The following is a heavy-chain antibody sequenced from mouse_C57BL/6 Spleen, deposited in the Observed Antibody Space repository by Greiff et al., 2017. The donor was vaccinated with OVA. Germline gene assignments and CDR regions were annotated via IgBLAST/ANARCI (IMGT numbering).Heavy chain of an antibody. V-gene: IGHV5-6*01. CDR2: ISSGGSYT. D-gene: IGHD4-1*01. J-gene: IGHJ2*01. CDR3: ARHILGLYYFDY. CDR1: GFTFSSYG. Sequence: EVMLVESGGDLVKPGGSLKLSCAASGFTFSSYGMSWVRQTPDKRLEWVATISSGGSYTYYPDSVKGRFTISRDNAKNTLYLQMSSLKSEDTAMYYGARHILGLYYFDYWGQGTTLTVSS.